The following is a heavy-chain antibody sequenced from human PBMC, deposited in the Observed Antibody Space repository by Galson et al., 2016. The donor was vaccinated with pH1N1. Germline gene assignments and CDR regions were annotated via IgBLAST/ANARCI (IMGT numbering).Heavy chain of an antibody. CDR3: ARGPRRTWHFDY. D-gene: IGHD3-16*01. V-gene: IGHV2-70*04. CDR1: GFSLTTSGMR. J-gene: IGHJ4*02. Sequence: PALVKPTQTLTLTCTFSGFSLTTSGMRVSWIRQAPGKALEWLARIDWDDDKFYNTSLKTRLTISKDTSRNQVVLTMSNMDPVDTATYYCARGPRRTWHFDYWGQGTLVTVSS. CDR2: IDWDDDK.